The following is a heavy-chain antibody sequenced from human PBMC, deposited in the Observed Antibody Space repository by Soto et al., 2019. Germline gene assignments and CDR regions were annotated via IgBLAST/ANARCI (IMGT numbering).Heavy chain of an antibody. D-gene: IGHD3-22*01. J-gene: IGHJ5*02. CDR1: GGTFSSYA. Sequence: QVQLVQSGAEVKKPGSSVKVSCKASGGTFSSYAISWVRQAPGQGLEWMGGIIPIFGTANYAQKFQGRVTITADESTSTAKMELSSLGSEDTAVYFCARVRYYDDSSGYAPGGWFDPWGQGTLVTVSS. CDR2: IIPIFGTA. V-gene: IGHV1-69*12. CDR3: ARVRYYDDSSGYAPGGWFDP.